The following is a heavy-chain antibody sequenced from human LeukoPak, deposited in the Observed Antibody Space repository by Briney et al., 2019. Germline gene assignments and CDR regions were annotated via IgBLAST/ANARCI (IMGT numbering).Heavy chain of an antibody. Sequence: GGSLRLSCVASGFTFSSYAMHWVRQAPGKGLEWVAVISYDGSNKYYADSVKGRFTISRDNSKNTLYLQMNSLRAEDTAVYYCARAGDSDYGDYTWANWGQGTLVTVSS. J-gene: IGHJ4*02. CDR1: GFTFSSYA. V-gene: IGHV3-30*04. CDR2: ISYDGSNK. CDR3: ARAGDSDYGDYTWAN. D-gene: IGHD4-17*01.